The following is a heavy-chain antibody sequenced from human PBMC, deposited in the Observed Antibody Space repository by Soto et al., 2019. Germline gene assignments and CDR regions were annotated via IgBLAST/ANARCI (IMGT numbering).Heavy chain of an antibody. D-gene: IGHD3-10*01. CDR2: ISFDGRNT. CDR1: GFTFDNYG. V-gene: IGHV3-30*18. CDR3: AKQSGSGSYHNVGSGGHVDY. J-gene: IGHJ4*02. Sequence: QVKLVESGGGVVQPGRSLRLSCAASGFTFDNYGMHWVRQAPGKGLEWVVVISFDGRNTDYADSVKGRFTISRDNSKNTLYLQMTSLRAEDTAVYYCAKQSGSGSYHNVGSGGHVDYWGQGTLVTVSS.